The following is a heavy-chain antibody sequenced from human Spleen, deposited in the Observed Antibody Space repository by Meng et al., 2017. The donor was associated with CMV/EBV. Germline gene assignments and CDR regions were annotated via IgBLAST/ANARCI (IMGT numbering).Heavy chain of an antibody. CDR2: IKQDGSEK. Sequence: GGSLRLSCAASGFTFSSYWMSWVRQAPGKGLEWVANIKQDGSEKYYVDSVKGRFTISRDNAKNTLYLQMNSLRAEDTAVYYCAKPMVRGVSTNYYGMDVWGQGTTVTVSS. J-gene: IGHJ6*02. D-gene: IGHD3-10*01. CDR1: GFTFSSYW. V-gene: IGHV3-7*01. CDR3: AKPMVRGVSTNYYGMDV.